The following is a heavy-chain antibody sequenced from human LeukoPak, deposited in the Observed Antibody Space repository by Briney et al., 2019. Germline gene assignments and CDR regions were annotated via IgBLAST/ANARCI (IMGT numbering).Heavy chain of an antibody. Sequence: ASVKVSCKASGYTFTSYGISWVRQAPGQGLEWMGLVDPEDGETIYAEKFQGRVTITADTSTDTAYMELSSLRSEDTAVYYCATGRFGGSKKYQLPLFDLWGRGTLVTVSS. CDR2: VDPEDGET. CDR1: GYTFTSYG. CDR3: ATGRFGGSKKYQLPLFDL. V-gene: IGHV1-69-2*01. J-gene: IGHJ2*01. D-gene: IGHD2-2*01.